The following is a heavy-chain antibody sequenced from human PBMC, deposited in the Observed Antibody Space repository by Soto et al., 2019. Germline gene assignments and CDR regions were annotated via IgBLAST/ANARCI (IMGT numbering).Heavy chain of an antibody. CDR1: GFTFRTYS. J-gene: IGHJ4*02. V-gene: IGHV3-48*02. CDR3: ARVHSDWGFYFDS. Sequence: PVGSLRLSCTASGFTFRTYSMNWVRQTPGKGLEWVSYISSGSSTLYYADSVKGRFTISRDNAKNSLFLQMNSLRDEDTAVYYCARVHSDWGFYFDSWGQGALVTVSS. CDR2: ISSGSSTL. D-gene: IGHD3-16*01.